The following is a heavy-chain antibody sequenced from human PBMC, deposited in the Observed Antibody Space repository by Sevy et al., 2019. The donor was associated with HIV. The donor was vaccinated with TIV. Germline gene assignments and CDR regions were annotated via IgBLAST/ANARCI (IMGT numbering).Heavy chain of an antibody. CDR2: IKSKTDGGTT. D-gene: IGHD3-22*01. Sequence: VGSLRLSCAASGFILSNAWMTWVRQAPGKGPEWVGRIKSKTDGGTTDYAAPVKGRFTISIDDSRNTLYLQMNSLKTEDTAVYYCTTPTYYYDSSGYYYTYWGQGTLVTVSS. J-gene: IGHJ4*02. V-gene: IGHV3-15*01. CDR3: TTPTYYYDSSGYYYTY. CDR1: GFILSNAW.